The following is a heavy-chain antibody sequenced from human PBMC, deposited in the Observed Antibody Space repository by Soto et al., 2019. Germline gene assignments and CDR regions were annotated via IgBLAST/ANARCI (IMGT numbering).Heavy chain of an antibody. CDR1: GFTFSNAW. CDR2: IKSKTDGGTT. Sequence: GGSVRLSCAASGFTFSNAWMSWVRQAPGKGLEWVGRIKSKTDGGTTDYAAPVKGRFTISRDDSKNTLYLQMNSLKTEDTAVYYCTTGGSGWYGGYYYYGMDVWGQGTTVTVSS. D-gene: IGHD6-19*01. J-gene: IGHJ6*02. CDR3: TTGGSGWYGGYYYYGMDV. V-gene: IGHV3-15*01.